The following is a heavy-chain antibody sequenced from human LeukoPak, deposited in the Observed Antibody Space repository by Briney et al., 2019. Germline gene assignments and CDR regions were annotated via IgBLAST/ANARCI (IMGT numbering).Heavy chain of an antibody. Sequence: GGSLRLSCAASGFTFDDYGMSWVRQAPGKGLEWVSGINWNGGSTGYADSVKGRFTISRDNAKNSLYLQMNSLRAEDTALYYCARVDIEAVAGKNYYYYYMDVWGKGTTVTVSS. V-gene: IGHV3-20*04. CDR2: INWNGGST. D-gene: IGHD6-19*01. CDR1: GFTFDDYG. J-gene: IGHJ6*03. CDR3: ARVDIEAVAGKNYYYYYMDV.